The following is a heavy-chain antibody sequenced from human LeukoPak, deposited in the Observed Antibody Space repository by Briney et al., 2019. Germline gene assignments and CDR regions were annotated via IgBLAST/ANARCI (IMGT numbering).Heavy chain of an antibody. CDR2: IIPILGIA. CDR3: VRELDYYDSSGPTPRYYFDY. Sequence: SVKVSCKASGGTFSSYTISWVRQAPGQGLEWMGRIIPILGIANYAQKFQGRVTITADKSTSTAYMELSSLRSEDTAVYYCVRELDYYDSSGPTPRYYFDYWGQGTLVTVSS. CDR1: GGTFSSYT. V-gene: IGHV1-69*04. J-gene: IGHJ4*02. D-gene: IGHD3-22*01.